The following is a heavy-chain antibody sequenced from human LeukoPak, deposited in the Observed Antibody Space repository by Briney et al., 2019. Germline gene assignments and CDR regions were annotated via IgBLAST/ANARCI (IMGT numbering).Heavy chain of an antibody. Sequence: GGSLRLSCAASGFTFSTYYMNWVRQAPGKGLEWVSSISTSSSYIYYADAVKGRFTISRDNAKNSLYLQINSLRAEDTAVYYCAKGGGYEAQYYYYYLDVWGKGTTVTISS. CDR1: GFTFSTYY. D-gene: IGHD5-12*01. CDR3: AKGGGYEAQYYYYYLDV. V-gene: IGHV3-21*01. CDR2: ISTSSSYI. J-gene: IGHJ6*03.